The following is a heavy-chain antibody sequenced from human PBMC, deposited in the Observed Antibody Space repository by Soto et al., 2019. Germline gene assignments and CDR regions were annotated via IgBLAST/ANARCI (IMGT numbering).Heavy chain of an antibody. CDR1: GGSITSSY. CDR2: IYDTGISGYTPST. CDR3: ARGEDAFFYYGLDV. V-gene: IGHV4-59*01. Sequence: SETLSLTCTVSGGSITSSYWSWIRRPPGKGLEWIAYIYDTGISGYTPSTSYNPSLKSRVTTSVDTSKSQFSLKLTSVTAADTAVYYCARGEDAFFYYGLDVWGQGITVTVSS. J-gene: IGHJ6*02.